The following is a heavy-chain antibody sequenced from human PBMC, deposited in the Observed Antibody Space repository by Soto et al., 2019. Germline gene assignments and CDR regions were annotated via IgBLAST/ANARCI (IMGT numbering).Heavy chain of an antibody. D-gene: IGHD3-3*01. CDR2: ISAYNGNT. CDR3: ARDPLLRFLEWLPLAPNWFDP. V-gene: IGHV1-18*01. Sequence: ASVKVSCKASGYTFTSYGISWVRQAPGQGLEWMGWISAYNGNTNYAQKLQGRVTMTTDTSTSTAHMELRSLRSDDTAVYYCARDPLLRFLEWLPLAPNWFDPWGQGTLVTVSS. J-gene: IGHJ5*02. CDR1: GYTFTSYG.